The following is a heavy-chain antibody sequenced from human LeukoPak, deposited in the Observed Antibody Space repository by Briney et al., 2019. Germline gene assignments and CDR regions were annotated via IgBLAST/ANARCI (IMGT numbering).Heavy chain of an antibody. CDR1: GFTFSSYS. D-gene: IGHD3-10*01. V-gene: IGHV3-21*01. Sequence: PGGSLRLSCAASGFTFSSYSMNWVRQAPGKGLEWVSSISSSSSYIYYADSVKGRFTISRDNAKNSLYLQMNSLRAEDTAVYYCARELLWFGESIGGGFDPWGQGTLVTVSS. CDR3: ARELLWFGESIGGGFDP. CDR2: ISSSSSYI. J-gene: IGHJ5*02.